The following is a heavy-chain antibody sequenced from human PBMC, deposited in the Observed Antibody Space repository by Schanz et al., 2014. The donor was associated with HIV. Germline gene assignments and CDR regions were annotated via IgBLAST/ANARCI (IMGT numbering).Heavy chain of an antibody. CDR3: VKELTFSIRPAYSDR. Sequence: VQLVESGGGLVKPGGSLRLSCAASGFPFGSYAMSWVRQAPGKALEWVSAISGSGDNTYYADSVKGRFTISRDISKNTVYLRMSSLRGEDTAVYYCVKELTFSIRPAYSDRWGQGSLVTVSS. CDR1: GFPFGSYA. V-gene: IGHV3-23*04. CDR2: ISGSGDNT. D-gene: IGHD3-3*02. J-gene: IGHJ4*02.